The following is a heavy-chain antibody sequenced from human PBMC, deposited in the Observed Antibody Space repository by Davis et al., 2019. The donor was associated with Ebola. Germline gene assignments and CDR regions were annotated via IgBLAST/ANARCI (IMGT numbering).Heavy chain of an antibody. CDR2: INYRGFT. J-gene: IGHJ5*02. V-gene: IGHV4-59*12. CDR3: ARGALGWFDP. CDR1: GGSISNYY. Sequence: PSETLSLTCTVSGGSISNYYWSWXXQPPRRVLHLFGYINYRGFTNYNPSLRSRLTTSVDTSKNQFFLMLTSVTAADTAIYYCARGALGWFDPWGQGTLVTVSS.